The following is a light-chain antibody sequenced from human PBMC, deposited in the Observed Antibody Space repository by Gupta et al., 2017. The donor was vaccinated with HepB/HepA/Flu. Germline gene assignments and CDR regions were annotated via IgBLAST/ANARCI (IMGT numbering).Light chain of an antibody. CDR1: QSLVSTDGSTS. Sequence: DVVLTQSPLFLPGTLGQPASISCSSSQSLVSTDGSTSFTWYHQGPGQSPRRLIYRVSSRDSGVPDRFSGSGSGADFTLKISRVDAENVGIYYCMQYTHWPHTFGQGTKLEIK. CDR2: RVS. CDR3: MQYTHWPHT. V-gene: IGKV2-30*01. J-gene: IGKJ2*01.